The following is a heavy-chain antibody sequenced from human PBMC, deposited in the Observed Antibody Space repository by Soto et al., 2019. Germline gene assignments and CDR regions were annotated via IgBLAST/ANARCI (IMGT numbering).Heavy chain of an antibody. D-gene: IGHD2-15*01. CDR2: ISYDGSNK. CDR1: GFTFSSYG. Sequence: GGSLRLSCAASGFTFSSYGMHWVRQAPGKGLEWVAVISYDGSNKYYADSVKGRFTISRDNSKNTLYLQMNSLRAEDTAVYYCAKVLVHYCSGGSCYYPIDYWGQGTLVTVSS. V-gene: IGHV3-30*18. CDR3: AKVLVHYCSGGSCYYPIDY. J-gene: IGHJ4*02.